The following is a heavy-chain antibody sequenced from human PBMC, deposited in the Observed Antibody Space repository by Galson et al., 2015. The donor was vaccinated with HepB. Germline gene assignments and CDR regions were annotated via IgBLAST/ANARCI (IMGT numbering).Heavy chain of an antibody. CDR3: ARGKASGRPVWFDP. CDR1: GYTFSNYD. Sequence: VKVSCKDSGYTFSNYDINWVRQAAGQGLEWMGWMNPKSGNTEYAQKFQGRVTMTKNTSISTAYMELSSLTSEDTAVYYCARGKASGRPVWFDPWGQGTLVTVSS. J-gene: IGHJ5*02. CDR2: MNPKSGNT. V-gene: IGHV1-8*01. D-gene: IGHD6-6*01.